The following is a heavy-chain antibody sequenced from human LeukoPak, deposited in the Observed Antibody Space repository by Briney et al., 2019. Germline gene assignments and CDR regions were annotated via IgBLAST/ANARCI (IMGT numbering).Heavy chain of an antibody. D-gene: IGHD3-16*01. CDR3: ARAFWGSGIDY. CDR2: IHFSGST. Sequence: PSETLSLTCNVSGGSLSSYYWSWIRQPPGKGLEWIGYIHFSGSTSYNPSLKSRVTISVDTSKNQFSLKLRSVPAADTAVYYCARAFWGSGIDYWGQGTLVTVSS. CDR1: GGSLSSYY. J-gene: IGHJ4*02. V-gene: IGHV4-59*01.